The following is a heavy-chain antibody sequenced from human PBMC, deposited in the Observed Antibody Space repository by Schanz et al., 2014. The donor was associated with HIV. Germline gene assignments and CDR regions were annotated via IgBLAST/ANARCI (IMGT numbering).Heavy chain of an antibody. J-gene: IGHJ6*02. Sequence: QVQLVESGGGVVQPGRSLRLSCAASGFTFNSYGMHWVRQAPGKGLEWGSVISYEGRNKLYADSVKGRFTISRDNSKNTMYLQMKNLRTEDTAVYYCAKDRNYYDSKYRGKGNYYYYYGMDVWGQGTTVTVSS. CDR3: AKDRNYYDSKYRGKGNYYYYYGMDV. CDR1: GFTFNSYG. V-gene: IGHV3-30*18. CDR2: ISYEGRNK. D-gene: IGHD3-22*01.